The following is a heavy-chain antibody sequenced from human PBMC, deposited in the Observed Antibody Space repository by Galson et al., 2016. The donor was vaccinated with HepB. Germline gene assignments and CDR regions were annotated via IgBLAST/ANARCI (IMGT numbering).Heavy chain of an antibody. CDR1: GFTFDDYA. Sequence: SLRLSCAASGFTFDDYAMHWVRQVPGKGLEWVSGLNWDGGNIDYGNSVKGRVTISRDNAKNSLYLQMNNLRPEDTAIYYCVKDLRPSAWIFGHWGRGTLVTVSS. CDR2: LNWDGGNI. D-gene: IGHD5-12*01. V-gene: IGHV3-9*01. CDR3: VKDLRPSAWIFGH. J-gene: IGHJ5*02.